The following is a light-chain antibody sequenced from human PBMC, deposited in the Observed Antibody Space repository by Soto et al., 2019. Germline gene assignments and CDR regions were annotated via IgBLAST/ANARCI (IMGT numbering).Light chain of an antibody. CDR2: DVS. CDR3: QQRSTWPQT. J-gene: IGKJ1*01. CDR1: QTVSIN. Sequence: EIVLTQSPATLSLSPGGRATLSCRASQTVSINLAWYQQRPGQAPRLLIYDVSNRATGIPARFSGSGSGTDFTLTISSLEPEDFAVYYCQQRSTWPQTFGQGTKVDIK. V-gene: IGKV3-11*01.